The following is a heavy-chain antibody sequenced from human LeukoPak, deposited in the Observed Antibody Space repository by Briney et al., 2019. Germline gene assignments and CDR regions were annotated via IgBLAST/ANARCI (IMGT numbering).Heavy chain of an antibody. Sequence: SKTLSLTCTVSGGSISSGGYYWSWIRQHPGKGLEWIGYIYYSGSTYYNPSLKSRVTISVDTSKNQFSLKLSSVTAADTAVYYCARDWENWFDPWGQGTLVTVSS. D-gene: IGHD1-26*01. CDR3: ARDWENWFDP. CDR2: IYYSGST. J-gene: IGHJ5*02. CDR1: GGSISSGGYY. V-gene: IGHV4-31*03.